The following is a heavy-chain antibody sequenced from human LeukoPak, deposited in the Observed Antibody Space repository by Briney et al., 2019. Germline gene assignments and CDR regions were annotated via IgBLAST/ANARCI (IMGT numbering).Heavy chain of an antibody. Sequence: GGSLRLSCAASGFTFSSYGMHWVRQAPGKGLERVAVIWYDGSNKYYADSVKGRFTISRDNSKNTLYLQMNSLRAEDTAVYYCARERTGGSSWYNDAFDIWGQGTMVTVSS. V-gene: IGHV3-33*01. CDR1: GFTFSSYG. D-gene: IGHD6-13*01. CDR3: ARERTGGSSWYNDAFDI. J-gene: IGHJ3*02. CDR2: IWYDGSNK.